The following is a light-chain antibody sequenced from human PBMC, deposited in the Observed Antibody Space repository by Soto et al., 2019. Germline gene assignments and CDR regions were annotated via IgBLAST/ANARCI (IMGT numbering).Light chain of an antibody. Sequence: GERATLSCRASQSVSSSYLAWYQHKPGQAPRFLIYGASTRATGIPDRFSGSGSGTDFTLTISRLEPEDFAVYYCQQYATSPTTFGQGTKVDIK. CDR1: QSVSSSY. V-gene: IGKV3-20*01. CDR3: QQYATSPTT. CDR2: GAS. J-gene: IGKJ1*01.